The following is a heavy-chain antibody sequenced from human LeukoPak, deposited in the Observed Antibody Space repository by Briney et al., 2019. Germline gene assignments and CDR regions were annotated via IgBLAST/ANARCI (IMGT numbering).Heavy chain of an antibody. CDR3: AIEGDGYNSFDY. CDR1: GYTFTSYY. J-gene: IGHJ4*02. CDR2: INPSSGST. Sequence: GASVKVSCKASGYTFTSYYMHWVRQAPGQGLEWMGIINPSSGSTTYAQKFQGRVAMPRDTSTSTVYMELSSLRSEDTAVYYCAIEGDGYNSFDYWGQGALVTVSS. V-gene: IGHV1-46*01. D-gene: IGHD5-24*01.